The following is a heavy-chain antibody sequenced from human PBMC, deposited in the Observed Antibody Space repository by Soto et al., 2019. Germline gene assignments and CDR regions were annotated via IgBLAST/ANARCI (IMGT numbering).Heavy chain of an antibody. CDR1: GGSISGGTYY. Sequence: QVQLQESGPGLVKPSQTLSLTCTVSGGSISGGTYYWSWIRQPPGQGLEWIGYIYFSGSTYYNPSLKSRVIISVVTSKNQFSLRLSSVAAADTAVYYCARGDWPTQMDVWGQGTTVTVSS. CDR2: IYFSGST. CDR3: ARGDWPTQMDV. J-gene: IGHJ6*02. D-gene: IGHD2-21*01. V-gene: IGHV4-31*03.